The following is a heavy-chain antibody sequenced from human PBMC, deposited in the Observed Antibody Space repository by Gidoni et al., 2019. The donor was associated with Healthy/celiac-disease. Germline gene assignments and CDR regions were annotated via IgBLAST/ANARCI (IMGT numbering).Heavy chain of an antibody. D-gene: IGHD6-19*01. J-gene: IGHJ4*02. CDR1: GFTFSSYG. V-gene: IGHV3-33*01. CDR2: IWYDGSNK. CDR3: ARGPNGQWLALDY. Sequence: QVQLVESGGGVVQPGRSLRLSCAASGFTFSSYGMHWVRQAPGKGLEWVAVIWYDGSNKYYADSVKGRFTISRDNSKNTLYLQMNSLRAEDTAVYYCARGPNGQWLALDYWGQGTLVTVSS.